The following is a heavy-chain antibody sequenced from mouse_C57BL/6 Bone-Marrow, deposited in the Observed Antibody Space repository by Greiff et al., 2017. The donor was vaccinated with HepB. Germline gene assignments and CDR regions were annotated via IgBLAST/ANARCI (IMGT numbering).Heavy chain of an antibody. CDR2: ISDGGSYN. V-gene: IGHV5-4*03. J-gene: IGHJ3*01. Sequence: EVMLVESGGGLVKPGGSLKLSCAASGFTFSSYAMSWVRQTPEKRLEWVATISDGGSYNYYPDNVKGRFTISRDNAKNNIYLQMSHLKYEDTAMYYCAEDYYYSSGFAYWGQGTLVTVSA. CDR1: GFTFSSYA. CDR3: AEDYYYSSGFAY. D-gene: IGHD1-1*01.